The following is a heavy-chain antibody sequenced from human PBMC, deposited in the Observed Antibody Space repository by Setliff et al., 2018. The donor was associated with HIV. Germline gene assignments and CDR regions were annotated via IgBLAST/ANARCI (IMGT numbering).Heavy chain of an antibody. J-gene: IGHJ4*01. V-gene: IGHV1-3*01. D-gene: IGHD3-10*01. CDR3: ARGALLAAFDFDH. CDR1: GYTFTTYS. Sequence: ASVKVSCKASGYTFTTYSMHWVRQAPGQSLEWMGWINVGKGDTKYSQEFQGRITITRDTSANTAYMELSSLRSDDTAVYFCARGALLAAFDFDHWGHGTLVTV. CDR2: INVGKGDT.